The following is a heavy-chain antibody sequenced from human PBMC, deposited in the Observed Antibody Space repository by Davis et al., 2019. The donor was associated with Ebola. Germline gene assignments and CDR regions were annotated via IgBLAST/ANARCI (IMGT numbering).Heavy chain of an antibody. Sequence: GESLKISCAASGFTFSNYSMNWVRQAPGKGLEWVSYISSSSSTIYYEDSVKGRFTISRDNAKNSLYLQMNSLRAEDTAVYYCARSGDDDFWSGYHYGMDVWGQGTTVTVSS. CDR2: ISSSSSTI. D-gene: IGHD3-3*01. J-gene: IGHJ6*02. V-gene: IGHV3-48*01. CDR3: ARSGDDDFWSGYHYGMDV. CDR1: GFTFSNYS.